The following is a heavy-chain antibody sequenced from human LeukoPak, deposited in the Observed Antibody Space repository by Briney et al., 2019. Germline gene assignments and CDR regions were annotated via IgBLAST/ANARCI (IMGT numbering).Heavy chain of an antibody. CDR2: IYPGDSDT. J-gene: IGHJ5*02. Sequence: GESLKISCKGSGYSFTSYWIGWVRQMPGKGLEWMGIIYPGDSDTRYSPSFQGQVTISADKSISTAYLQWSSLKASDTAMYYCARHAAGYCSGGSCHLTYSWFDPWGQGTLVTVSS. CDR1: GYSFTSYW. V-gene: IGHV5-51*01. CDR3: ARHAAGYCSGGSCHLTYSWFDP. D-gene: IGHD2-15*01.